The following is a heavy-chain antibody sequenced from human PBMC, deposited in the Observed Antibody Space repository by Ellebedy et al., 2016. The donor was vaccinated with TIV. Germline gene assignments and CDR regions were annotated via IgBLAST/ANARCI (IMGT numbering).Heavy chain of an antibody. CDR1: GGSISSYY. D-gene: IGHD3-10*01. CDR3: ARDRVSSGFDP. Sequence: MPSETLSLTCTVSGGSISSYYWGWIRQPPGQGLEWIGYIFYSGNTNYNPPLKSRVNISLDTSKTHFTLRLTSVTAADTAIYYCARDRVSSGFDPWGQGALVTVSS. J-gene: IGHJ5*02. CDR2: IFYSGNT. V-gene: IGHV4-59*01.